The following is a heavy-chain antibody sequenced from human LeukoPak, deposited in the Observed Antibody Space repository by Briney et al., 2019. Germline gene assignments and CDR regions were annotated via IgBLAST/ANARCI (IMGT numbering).Heavy chain of an antibody. CDR2: IKEDGSEK. CDR1: GFSFSDYG. J-gene: IGHJ4*02. Sequence: PGGSLRLSCAASGFSFSDYGMTWVRQAPGKGLEWVANIKEDGSEKLYVDSVKGRFTISRDNAKNSLYLQMNSLKAEDTAVYYCARTYGDYWGQGTLVTVSS. CDR3: ARTYGDY. D-gene: IGHD4-17*01. V-gene: IGHV3-7*05.